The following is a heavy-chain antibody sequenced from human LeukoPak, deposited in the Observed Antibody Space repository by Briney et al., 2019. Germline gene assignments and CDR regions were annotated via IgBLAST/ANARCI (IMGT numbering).Heavy chain of an antibody. CDR1: GYTFTGYY. V-gene: IGHV1-2*02. CDR3: ARVGSIAAGRDAFDI. J-gene: IGHJ3*02. D-gene: IGHD6-6*01. CDR2: INPNSGGT. Sequence: ASVKVSCKASGYTFTGYYMHWVRQAPGQGLEWMGWINPNSGGTNYAQKFQGRVTMTRDTSISTAYMELSRLRSDDTAVYYCARVGSIAAGRDAFDIWGQGTMVTVSS.